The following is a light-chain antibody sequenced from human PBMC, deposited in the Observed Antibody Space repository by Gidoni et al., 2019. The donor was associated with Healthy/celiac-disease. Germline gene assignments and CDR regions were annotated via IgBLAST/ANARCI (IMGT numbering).Light chain of an antibody. V-gene: IGKV3-15*01. Sequence: EIVMTQSPATLSVSPGERATLSCRASQSVSSNLAWYQQKPGQAPRRLIYGASTRATGIPARCSGSGPGTEFTLTISSLQSEDFAVYYCQQYNNWPLWTFGQGTKVEIK. CDR2: GAS. J-gene: IGKJ1*01. CDR1: QSVSSN. CDR3: QQYNNWPLWT.